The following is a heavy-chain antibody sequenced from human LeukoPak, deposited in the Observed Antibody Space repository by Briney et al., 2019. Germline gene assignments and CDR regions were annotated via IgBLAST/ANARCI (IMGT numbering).Heavy chain of an antibody. CDR3: ARARGTVAIDY. J-gene: IGHJ4*02. D-gene: IGHD5-12*01. V-gene: IGHV4-34*01. Sequence: SETLSLTCAVYGGSFSGYYWTWIRQPPGKGLEWIGEINHSGSTNYNPSLKSRVTISVDTFKNQFSLKMRSVTAADTAVYYCARARGTVAIDYWGQGTLVTVSS. CDR2: INHSGST. CDR1: GGSFSGYY.